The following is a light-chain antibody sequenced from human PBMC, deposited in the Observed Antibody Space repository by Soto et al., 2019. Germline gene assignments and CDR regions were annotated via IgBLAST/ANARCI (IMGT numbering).Light chain of an antibody. CDR3: QQYGSSSIT. CDR1: QSISRY. CDR2: GAS. J-gene: IGKJ5*01. Sequence: IVLTQSPGTLSLSPGERTTLSCRASQSISRYLAWYQQKPGQGPRLLIYGASSRATGTPDRFSGSGSGTDFTLAISRLEPEDFAVYYCQQYGSSSITFGQGTRLEIK. V-gene: IGKV3-20*01.